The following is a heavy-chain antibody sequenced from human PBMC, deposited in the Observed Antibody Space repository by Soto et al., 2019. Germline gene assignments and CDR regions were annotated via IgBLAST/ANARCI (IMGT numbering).Heavy chain of an antibody. D-gene: IGHD2-15*01. CDR3: VRGYCTTSPCSGDFQF. V-gene: IGHV1-46*01. CDR2: IHPSGDT. J-gene: IGHJ1*01. CDR1: GYTFTTYF. Sequence: QVQLVQSGAELKKPGSSVKVACKASGYTFTTYFIHCVRQAPGQGLEWMGMIHPSGDTGYAQKFRGRVTMTIDTSTTTDYMELRNLTSEDTAVYFSVRGYCTTSPCSGDFQFWGQGTLVTVSS.